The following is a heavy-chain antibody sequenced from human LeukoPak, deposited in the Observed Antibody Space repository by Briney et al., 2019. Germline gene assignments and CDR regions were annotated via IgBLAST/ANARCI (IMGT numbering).Heavy chain of an antibody. CDR3: ARDNSKVWEQKGPFDY. Sequence: PGGSLRLSCAASGFTFSSCGMHWVRQAPGKGLEWVAFIRYDGSNKYYADSVKGRFTISRDNSKNTLYLQMNSLRAEDTAVYYCARDNSKVWEQKGPFDYWGQGTLVTVSS. CDR2: IRYDGSNK. D-gene: IGHD1-26*01. V-gene: IGHV3-30*02. CDR1: GFTFSSCG. J-gene: IGHJ4*02.